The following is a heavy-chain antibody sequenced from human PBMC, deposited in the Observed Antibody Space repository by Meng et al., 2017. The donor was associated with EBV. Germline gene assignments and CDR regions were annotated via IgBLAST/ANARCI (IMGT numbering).Heavy chain of an antibody. CDR3: ARGRYYGDYFWFDP. Sequence: VQLQGSDPGLVKPPETLSLTCTVSGGSVSIGSYYGSWIRQPPGKGLEWIGYIYYSGSTNYNPSLKSRVTISVDTSKNQFSLKLSSVTAADTAVYYCARGRYYGDYFWFDPWGQGTLVTVSS. V-gene: IGHV4-61*01. D-gene: IGHD4-17*01. CDR1: GGSVSIGSYY. J-gene: IGHJ5*02. CDR2: IYYSGST.